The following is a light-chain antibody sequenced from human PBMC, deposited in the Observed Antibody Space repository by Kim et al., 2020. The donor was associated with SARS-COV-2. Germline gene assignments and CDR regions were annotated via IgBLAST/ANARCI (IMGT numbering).Light chain of an antibody. Sequence: VSVAAGRTARMIREGKDIGSKNVHRYQQQPGQDPVLVIGRDSKRPAGIPERFSGSNSGKTATLTIGSDRARDEADYYCQVSDSRPLFANGTKVTVL. CDR1: DIGSKN. CDR2: RDS. CDR3: QVSDSRPL. J-gene: IGLJ1*01. V-gene: IGLV3-9*01.